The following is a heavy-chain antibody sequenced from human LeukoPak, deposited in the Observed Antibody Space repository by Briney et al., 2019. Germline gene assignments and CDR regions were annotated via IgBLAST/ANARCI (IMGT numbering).Heavy chain of an antibody. D-gene: IGHD2-2*03. Sequence: GGSLRLSCAASGFTFSSYWMHWVRQAPGKGLVWVSRIKSDGSSISYADSVKGRFTISRDNAKNTLYLQMNSLRAEDTAVYYCARGLHGYCSSTSCPKLGFRWGQGTLVTVSS. CDR1: GFTFSSYW. J-gene: IGHJ4*02. CDR3: ARGLHGYCSSTSCPKLGFR. CDR2: IKSDGSSI. V-gene: IGHV3-74*01.